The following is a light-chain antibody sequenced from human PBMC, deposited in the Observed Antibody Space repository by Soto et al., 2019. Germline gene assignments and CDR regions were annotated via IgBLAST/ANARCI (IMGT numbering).Light chain of an antibody. Sequence: QSALAQPASVSGSPGQSITISCTGTSSNVGSYKLVSWYQQHPGKAPKLMILEVNERPSGVSNRFSGSKSGNTASLTISGLKVEDEADYYCCSSGGSPTYVF. CDR1: SSNVGSYKL. V-gene: IGLV2-23*02. J-gene: IGLJ1*01. CDR2: EVN. CDR3: CSSGGSPTYV.